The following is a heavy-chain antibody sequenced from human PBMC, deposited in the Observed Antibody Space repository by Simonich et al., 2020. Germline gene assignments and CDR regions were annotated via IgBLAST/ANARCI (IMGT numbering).Heavy chain of an antibody. CDR2: VHSERSGT. Sequence: EVQLVESGGGLVQPGGSLRLSCAASGFTFSSYWMHWVRQAPGKGVVWVSRVHSERSGTSHADSVKGRFTISRDNAKNTLYLQMNSLSAEDTAVYYCARDYSNYDAFDIWGQGTMVTVSS. CDR3: ARDYSNYDAFDI. V-gene: IGHV3-74*01. D-gene: IGHD4-4*01. CDR1: GFTFSSYW. J-gene: IGHJ3*02.